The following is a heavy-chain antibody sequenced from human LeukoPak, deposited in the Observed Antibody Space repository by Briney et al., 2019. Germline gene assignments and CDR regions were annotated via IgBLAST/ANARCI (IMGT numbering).Heavy chain of an antibody. CDR3: ARMLGDPTINWFDP. Sequence: SETLSLTCTVSGGSISSYYWSWIRQPPGKGLEWIGYIYYSGSTNYNPSLKSRVTISVDTSKNQFSLKLSSVTAADTAVYYCARMLGDPTINWFDPWGQGTLVTVSS. V-gene: IGHV4-59*01. CDR1: GGSISSYY. D-gene: IGHD1-26*01. J-gene: IGHJ5*02. CDR2: IYYSGST.